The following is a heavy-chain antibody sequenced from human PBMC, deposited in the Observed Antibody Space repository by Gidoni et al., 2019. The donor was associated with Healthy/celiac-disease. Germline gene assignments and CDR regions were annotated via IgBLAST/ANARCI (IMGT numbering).Heavy chain of an antibody. CDR1: GGTFSSYA. Sequence: QVQLVQSGAEVKKPGSPVKVSCKASGGTFSSYAISWVRQAPGQGLEWVGGIIPIFGTANYAQKFQGRVTITADESTSTAYMELSSLRSEDTAVYYCARGYAGVGSYYYYGMDVWGQGTTVTVSS. V-gene: IGHV1-69*01. J-gene: IGHJ6*02. CDR3: ARGYAGVGSYYYYGMDV. D-gene: IGHD2-8*01. CDR2: IIPIFGTA.